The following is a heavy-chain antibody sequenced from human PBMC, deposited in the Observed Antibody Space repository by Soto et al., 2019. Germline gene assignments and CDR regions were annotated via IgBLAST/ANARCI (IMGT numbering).Heavy chain of an antibody. CDR3: ARVFPHFFSRPLDWYFDL. CDR2: IHYSAGT. Sequence: PSETLSLTCTVSGGSINSYYWTWIRQPPGKGLEWIGYIHYSAGTNYNPSLKSRVTISVDTSKNQFSLMLSSVTAADTAVYYCARVFPHFFSRPLDWYFDLWGRGTLVTVSS. CDR1: GGSINSYY. V-gene: IGHV4-59*01. D-gene: IGHD3-16*01. J-gene: IGHJ2*01.